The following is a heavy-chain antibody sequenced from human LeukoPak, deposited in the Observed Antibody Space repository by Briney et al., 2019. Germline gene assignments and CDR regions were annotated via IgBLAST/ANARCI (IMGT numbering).Heavy chain of an antibody. CDR2: IYNSGST. CDR3: ARARGATIFQSAFDI. J-gene: IGHJ3*02. D-gene: IGHD5-24*01. V-gene: IGHV4-59*01. Sequence: SETLSLTCTVSGGSISSYYWSWIRQPPGKGLEWIGYIYNSGSTNYNSSLKSRVAISADTSKNQFSLKLSSVTAADTAVYYCARARGATIFQSAFDIWGQGTMVTVSS. CDR1: GGSISSYY.